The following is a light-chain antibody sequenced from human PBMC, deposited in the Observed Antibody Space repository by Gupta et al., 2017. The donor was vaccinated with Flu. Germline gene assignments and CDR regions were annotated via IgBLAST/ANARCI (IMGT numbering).Light chain of an antibody. CDR1: QSISSW. Sequence: PSALSASVGDRVTITFRASQSISSWLAWYQQKPGKAPKLLIYEASRVESGVPSRFSGSGSGTEFTLTISSLHPDDFANYYWQQYNSYPFTFGAGTKVEIK. CDR2: EAS. CDR3: QQYNSYPFT. J-gene: IGKJ4*01. V-gene: IGKV1-5*03.